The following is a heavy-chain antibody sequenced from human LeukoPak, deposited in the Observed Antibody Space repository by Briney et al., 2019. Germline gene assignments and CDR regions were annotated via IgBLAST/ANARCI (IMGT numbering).Heavy chain of an antibody. Sequence: SETLSLTCTVSGGSISSYYWSWIRQPPGKGLEWIGYIYYSGSTNYNPSLKSRVTISVDTSKNQFSLKLSSVTAADTAVYYCARLDYYGSGIDYWGQGPLVTVSS. J-gene: IGHJ4*02. D-gene: IGHD3-10*01. V-gene: IGHV4-59*08. CDR1: GGSISSYY. CDR3: ARLDYYGSGIDY. CDR2: IYYSGST.